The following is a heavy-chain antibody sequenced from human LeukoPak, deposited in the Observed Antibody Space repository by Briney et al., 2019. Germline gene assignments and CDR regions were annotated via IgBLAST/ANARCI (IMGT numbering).Heavy chain of an antibody. CDR1: GYTFTGYY. D-gene: IGHD3-10*01. J-gene: IGHJ4*02. V-gene: IGHV1-2*02. CDR2: INPNSGGT. Sequence: ASVKVSCKASGYTFTGYYMHWVRQAPGQGLEWMGWINPNSGGTNYAQKFQGRVTMTRDTSISTAYVELSRLRSDDTAVYYCARVFTGSGSRKGFDYWGQGTLVTVSS. CDR3: ARVFTGSGSRKGFDY.